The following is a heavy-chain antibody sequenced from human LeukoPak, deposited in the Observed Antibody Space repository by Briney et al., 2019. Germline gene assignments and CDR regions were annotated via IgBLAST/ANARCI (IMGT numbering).Heavy chain of an antibody. CDR3: AKGQGSGSFPFDS. Sequence: GGSLRLSCAASGFTFSSYAMNWVRQAPGKGLEWVSVISATAAYYADSVKGRFTISRDTSRNTLYLQMNSLRADDTAAYYCAKGQGSGSFPFDSWGQGTLVTVSS. D-gene: IGHD3-10*01. CDR1: GFTFSSYA. V-gene: IGHV3-23*01. J-gene: IGHJ5*01. CDR2: ISATAA.